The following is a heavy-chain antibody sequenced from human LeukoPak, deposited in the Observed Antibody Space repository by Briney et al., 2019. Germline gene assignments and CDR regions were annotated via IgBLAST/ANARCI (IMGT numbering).Heavy chain of an antibody. D-gene: IGHD6-13*01. CDR3: ARGNIAAAVDY. CDR1: GGSISSYY. V-gene: IGHV4-59*01. Sequence: SETLSLTCTVSGGSISSYYWSWIRQPPGKGLEWIGYIYYSGSTNYNPSLKSRVTISVDTSKNRFSLKLSSVTAADTAVYYCARGNIAAAVDYWGQGTLVTVSS. J-gene: IGHJ4*02. CDR2: IYYSGST.